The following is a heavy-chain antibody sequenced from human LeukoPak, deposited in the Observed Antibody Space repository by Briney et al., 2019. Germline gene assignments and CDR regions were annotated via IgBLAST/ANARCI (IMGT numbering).Heavy chain of an antibody. Sequence: PGGSLRLSCAASGFTFSSYWMHWVRQAPGKGLVWVSLINNDGSTNYADSVKGRFTISRDNAESTVFLQMNSLRPEDTAVYSCVMGRAYNYWGRGTMVTVSS. V-gene: IGHV3-74*01. D-gene: IGHD5-18*01. CDR2: INNDGST. J-gene: IGHJ4*03. CDR3: VMGRAYNY. CDR1: GFTFSSYW.